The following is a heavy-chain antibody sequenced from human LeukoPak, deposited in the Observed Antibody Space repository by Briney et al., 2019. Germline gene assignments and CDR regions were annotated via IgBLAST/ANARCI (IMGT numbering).Heavy chain of an antibody. CDR3: ARHCSSTSCYKPP. CDR1: GFTFSSYW. CDR2: IKSKTDCGTT. J-gene: IGHJ5*02. Sequence: GGSLRLSCAASGFTFSSYWMSWVRQAPGKGLEWVGRIKSKTDCGTTDHAAPVKGRFTISRGDSENTLYLQMNSLKTEDTAVYYCARHCSSTSCYKPPWGQGTLVTVSS. V-gene: IGHV3-15*01. D-gene: IGHD2-2*02.